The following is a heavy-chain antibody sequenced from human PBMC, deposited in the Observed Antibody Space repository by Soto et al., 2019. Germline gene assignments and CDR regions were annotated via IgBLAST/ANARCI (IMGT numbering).Heavy chain of an antibody. V-gene: IGHV3-21*01. CDR1: GITFSSYY. D-gene: IGHD1-1*01. J-gene: IGHJ4*02. CDR3: AGTHDRLDY. CDR2: ISSSGDRV. Sequence: EAQLVESGGGLVKPGGSLRLSCAGSGITFSSYYMNWIRQAPGKGLEWVSSISSSGDRVFYADSVKGRFTISRDNAESSLSLQMDSLRGEDTAVYYCAGTHDRLDYWGQGTLVTVSS.